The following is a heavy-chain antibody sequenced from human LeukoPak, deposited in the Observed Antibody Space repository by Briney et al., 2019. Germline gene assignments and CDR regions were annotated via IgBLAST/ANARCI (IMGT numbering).Heavy chain of an antibody. CDR2: IIPIFGTA. D-gene: IGHD5-18*01. Sequence: SVKVSCKASGGTFSSYAISWVRQAPGQGLEWMGGIIPIFGTANYAQKFQGRVTITEDGSTSTAYMELSSLRSEDTAVYYCARGGYSYGSHAFDIWGQGTMVTVSS. CDR1: GGTFSSYA. V-gene: IGHV1-69*13. CDR3: ARGGYSYGSHAFDI. J-gene: IGHJ3*02.